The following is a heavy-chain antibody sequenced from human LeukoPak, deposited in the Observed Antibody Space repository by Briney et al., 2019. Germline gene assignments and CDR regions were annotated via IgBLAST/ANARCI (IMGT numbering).Heavy chain of an antibody. J-gene: IGHJ2*01. CDR3: ATDSGKRNYGLYWYFDL. CDR1: GISFSNVW. Sequence: GGSLRLSCAVSGISFSNVWMSWVRQAPGKGLEWVGRIQSNSDGGSTNFAPPVRGRFTISRDDYRNTVYLQMNSLKTEDTAVYYCATDSGKRNYGLYWYFDLWGRGSLVTVSS. D-gene: IGHD3-10*01. CDR2: IQSNSDGGST. V-gene: IGHV3-15*01.